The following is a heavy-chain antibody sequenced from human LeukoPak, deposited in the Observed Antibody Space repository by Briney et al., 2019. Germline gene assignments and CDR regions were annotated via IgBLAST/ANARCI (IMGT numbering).Heavy chain of an antibody. D-gene: IGHD4-17*01. CDR3: ARCGAAVTTHFSH. V-gene: IGHV1-69*04. CDR1: GGIFSSYA. J-gene: IGHJ4*02. Sequence: VASVKVSCKASGGIFSSYAISWVRQAPGQGLEWMGRIIPILGIANYAQKFQGRVTITADKSTSTAYMELSSLRSEDTAVYYCARCGAAVTTHFSHWGQGTLVTVSS. CDR2: IIPILGIA.